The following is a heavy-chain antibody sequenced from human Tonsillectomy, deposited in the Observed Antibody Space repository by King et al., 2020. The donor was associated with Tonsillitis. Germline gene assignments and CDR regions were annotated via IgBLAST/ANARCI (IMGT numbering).Heavy chain of an antibody. Sequence: QLVQSGGGVVQPGRSLRLSCAASGFTFSSYGMHWVRQAPGKGLEWVALIWYDGSNKFYVESVRGRFNISRDNSKNTVNLQMNSLRVEDTAVYDCVRDWVVRGDSYMDVWGRGTTVTVSS. CDR2: IWYDGSNK. J-gene: IGHJ6*03. CDR1: GFTFSSYG. CDR3: VRDWVVRGDSYMDV. D-gene: IGHD3-10*01. V-gene: IGHV3-33*08.